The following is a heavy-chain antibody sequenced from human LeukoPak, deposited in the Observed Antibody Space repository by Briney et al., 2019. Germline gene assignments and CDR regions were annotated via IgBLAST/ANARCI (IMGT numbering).Heavy chain of an antibody. CDR1: GGTFSSYA. J-gene: IGHJ4*02. V-gene: IGHV1-69*13. CDR2: IIPIFGTA. D-gene: IGHD3-3*01. CDR3: AGRLKNYDFWSGLDY. Sequence: RASVKVSCKASGGTFSSYAISWVRQAPGQGLEWMGGIIPIFGTANYAQKFQGRVTITADESTSTAYVELSSLRSEDTAVYYCAGRLKNYDFWSGLDYWGQGTLVTVSS.